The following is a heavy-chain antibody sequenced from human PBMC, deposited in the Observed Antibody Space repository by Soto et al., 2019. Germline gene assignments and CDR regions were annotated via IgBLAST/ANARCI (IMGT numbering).Heavy chain of an antibody. D-gene: IGHD3-22*01. V-gene: IGHV3-9*01. J-gene: IGHJ1*01. CDR2: ISWNSGSI. CDR1: GFTFDDYA. Sequence: EVQLVESGGGLVQPGRSLTLSCAASGFTFDDYAMHWVRQAPGKGLEWVSGISWNSGSIGYADSVKGRFTISRDTAKNSLYLQMNSLRAEDTALYYCAKSSGYELREYFRHWGQASLVTVSS. CDR3: AKSSGYELREYFRH.